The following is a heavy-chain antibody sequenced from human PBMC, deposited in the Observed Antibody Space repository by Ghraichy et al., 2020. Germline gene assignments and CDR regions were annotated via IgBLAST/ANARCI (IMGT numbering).Heavy chain of an antibody. V-gene: IGHV4-59*01. CDR2: IYYSGST. D-gene: IGHD2-15*01. J-gene: IGHJ3*02. Sequence: SETLSLTCTVSGGSISSYYWSWIRQPPGKGLEWIGYIYYSGSTNYNPSLKSRVIISVDTSKNQFSLKLSSVTAADTAVYYCARDPLLGYCSGGSCYEGAFDIWGQGTMVTVSS. CDR1: GGSISSYY. CDR3: ARDPLLGYCSGGSCYEGAFDI.